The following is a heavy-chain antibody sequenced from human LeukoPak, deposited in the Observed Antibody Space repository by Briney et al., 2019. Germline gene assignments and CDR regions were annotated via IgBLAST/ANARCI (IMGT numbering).Heavy chain of an antibody. J-gene: IGHJ5*02. D-gene: IGHD3-16*02. Sequence: SGGSLGLSCAASGFTFSSYAMSWVRQAPGKGLEWVSAISGSGGSTYYADSVKGRFTISRDNSKNTLYLQMNSLRAEDTAVYYCAKEQRHHDYVWGSYRLYDWFDPWGQGTLVTVSS. CDR3: AKEQRHHDYVWGSYRLYDWFDP. CDR1: GFTFSSYA. CDR2: ISGSGGST. V-gene: IGHV3-23*01.